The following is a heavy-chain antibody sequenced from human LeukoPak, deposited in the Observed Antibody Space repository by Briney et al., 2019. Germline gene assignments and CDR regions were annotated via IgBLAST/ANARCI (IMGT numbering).Heavy chain of an antibody. V-gene: IGHV4-59*12. CDR2: IYYSGST. CDR3: ASPRIAAAGITRYYYYGMDV. J-gene: IGHJ6*02. CDR1: GGSISSYY. Sequence: SETLSLTCTVSGGSISSYYWSWIRQPPGKGLEWIGYIYYSGSTNYNPSLKSRVTISVDTSKNQFSLKLSSVTAADTAVYYCASPRIAAAGITRYYYYGMDVWGQGTTVTVSS. D-gene: IGHD6-13*01.